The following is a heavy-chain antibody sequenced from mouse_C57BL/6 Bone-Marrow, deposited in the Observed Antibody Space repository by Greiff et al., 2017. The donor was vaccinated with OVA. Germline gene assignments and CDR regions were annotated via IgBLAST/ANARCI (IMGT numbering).Heavy chain of an antibody. V-gene: IGHV1-55*01. Sequence: VKLQQPGAELVKPGASVKMSCKASGYTFTSYWITWVKQRPGQGLEWIGDIYPGSGSTNYNEKFKSKATLTVETSSSTAYMQLSSLTSEDSAVYYCARCYYCSSPYYFDYWGQGTTLTVSS. CDR3: ARCYYCSSPYYFDY. D-gene: IGHD1-1*01. CDR2: IYPGSGST. J-gene: IGHJ2*01. CDR1: GYTFTSYW.